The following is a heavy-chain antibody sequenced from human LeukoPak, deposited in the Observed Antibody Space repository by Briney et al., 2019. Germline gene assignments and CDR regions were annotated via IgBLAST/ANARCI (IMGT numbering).Heavy chain of an antibody. CDR1: GYTFTSYY. CDR3: ARYYYDTTVRVSYFDY. V-gene: IGHV1-46*01. Sequence: GASVTVSCKASGYTFTSYYMHWVRQAPGQGLEWMGIINPSGGSTSYAQKFQGRVTMTRDTSTSTVYMELSSLRSEDTAVYYCARYYYDTTVRVSYFDYWGQGTLVTVSS. D-gene: IGHD3-22*01. J-gene: IGHJ4*02. CDR2: INPSGGST.